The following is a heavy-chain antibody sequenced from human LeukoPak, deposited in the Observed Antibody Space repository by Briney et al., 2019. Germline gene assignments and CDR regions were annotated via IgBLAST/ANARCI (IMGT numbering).Heavy chain of an antibody. V-gene: IGHV3-43*02. Sequence: GGSLRLSCAASGFTFDDYVMHWVRQAPGKGLEWVSLISGDGGSTYYADSVKGRFSISRDNSKNTLYLQLNSLRAEDTAVYYCARGQGSWGQGTLSPSPQ. CDR3: ARGQGS. CDR1: GFTFDDYV. CDR2: ISGDGGST. J-gene: IGHJ5*02.